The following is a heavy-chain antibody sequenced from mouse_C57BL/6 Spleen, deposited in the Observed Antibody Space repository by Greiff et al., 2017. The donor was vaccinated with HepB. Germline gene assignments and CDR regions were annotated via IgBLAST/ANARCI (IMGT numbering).Heavy chain of an antibody. CDR2: IDPSDSYT. Sequence: VQLQQPGAELVMPGASVKLSCKASGYTFTSYWMHWVKQRPGQGLEWIGEIDPSDSYTNYNQKFKGKSTLTVDKSSSTAYMQLSSLTSEDSAVYYCARGGTTVVEFDYWGQGTTLTVSS. D-gene: IGHD1-1*01. CDR3: ARGGTTVVEFDY. CDR1: GYTFTSYW. J-gene: IGHJ2*01. V-gene: IGHV1-69*01.